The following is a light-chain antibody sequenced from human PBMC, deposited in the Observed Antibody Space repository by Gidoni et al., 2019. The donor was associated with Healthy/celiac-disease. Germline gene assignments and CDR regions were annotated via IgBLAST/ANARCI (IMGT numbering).Light chain of an antibody. CDR3: QQYNNWPPYT. J-gene: IGKJ2*01. V-gene: IGKV3-15*01. Sequence: EIGMTQSPATLSVSPGERATLSCRASQSVNSNLAWYQQKPGQAPRLLIYGASTRATGIPARFSGSGSGTEFTLTISSLQSEDFAVYYCQQYNNWPPYTFGQXTKLEIK. CDR2: GAS. CDR1: QSVNSN.